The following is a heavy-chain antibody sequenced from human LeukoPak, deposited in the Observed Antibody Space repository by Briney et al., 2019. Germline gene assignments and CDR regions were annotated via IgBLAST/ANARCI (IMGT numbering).Heavy chain of an antibody. CDR3: AKDVSGGN. V-gene: IGHV3-23*01. D-gene: IGHD1-14*01. Sequence: GGSLRLSCAASGCTFRSYAMSWVRQAPGKGLEWVSGISGSGVSTDYADSVKGRFTISRDNSKNTLYLQMNNLKAEDTAVYYFAKDVSGGNWGQGTLVTVSS. J-gene: IGHJ4*02. CDR1: GCTFRSYA. CDR2: ISGSGVST.